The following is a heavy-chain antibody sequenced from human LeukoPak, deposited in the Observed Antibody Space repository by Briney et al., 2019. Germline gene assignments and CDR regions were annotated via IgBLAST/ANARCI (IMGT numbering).Heavy chain of an antibody. J-gene: IGHJ4*02. D-gene: IGHD3-3*01. Sequence: GGSLRLSCAASGFTFSSYGMHWVRQAPGKGLEWVAVISYDGSNKYYADSVKGRFTISRDNSKNTLYLQMNSLRAEDTAVYYCAKPILEWFDYWGQGTLVTVSS. V-gene: IGHV3-30*18. CDR1: GFTFSSYG. CDR3: AKPILEWFDY. CDR2: ISYDGSNK.